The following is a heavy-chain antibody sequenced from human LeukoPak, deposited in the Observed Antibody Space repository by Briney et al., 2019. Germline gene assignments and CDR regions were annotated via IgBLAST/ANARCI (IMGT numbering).Heavy chain of an antibody. CDR2: IYPSGDT. D-gene: IGHD6-13*01. CDR1: GYSISRGYY. J-gene: IGHJ4*02. CDR3: ATAAAPIYYFEY. Sequence: SETLSLTCAVSGYSISRGYYWGWIRQPPGKGLECIGSIYPSGDTYYNPSFKSRVTISVDTSKNQFSLKLSSVTAADTAVYYCATAAAPIYYFEYWGQGTLVTVSS. V-gene: IGHV4-38-2*01.